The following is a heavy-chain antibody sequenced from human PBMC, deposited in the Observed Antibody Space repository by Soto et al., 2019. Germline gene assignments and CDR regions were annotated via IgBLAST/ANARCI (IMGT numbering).Heavy chain of an antibody. CDR1: GFTFSSYS. V-gene: IGHV3-48*01. J-gene: IGHJ4*02. CDR3: ARDGGGYSYGPYYFDY. CDR2: ISSSSSTI. Sequence: EVQLVESGGGLVQPGGSLRLSCAASGFTFSSYSMNWVRQAPGKGLEWVSYISSSSSTIYYADSVKGRFTISRDNAKNSLYLQMNSLRGEDTAAYYCARDGGGYSYGPYYFDYWGQGTLVTVSS. D-gene: IGHD5-18*01.